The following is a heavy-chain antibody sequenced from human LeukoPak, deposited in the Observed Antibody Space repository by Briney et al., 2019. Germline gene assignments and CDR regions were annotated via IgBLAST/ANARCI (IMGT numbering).Heavy chain of an antibody. V-gene: IGHV4-61*02. CDR3: ARLGYYDVLTGYSHYFDY. Sequence: SQTLSLTCTVSGGSISSGSYYWSWIRQPAGKGLEWIGRIYTSGSTNYNPSLKSRVTISVDTSKNQFSLKLSSVTAADTAVYYCARLGYYDVLTGYSHYFDYWGQGNPVTVSS. CDR1: GGSISSGSYY. J-gene: IGHJ4*02. D-gene: IGHD3-9*01. CDR2: IYTSGST.